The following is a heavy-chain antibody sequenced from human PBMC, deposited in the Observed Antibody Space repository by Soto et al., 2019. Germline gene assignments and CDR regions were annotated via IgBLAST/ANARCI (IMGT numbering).Heavy chain of an antibody. Sequence: SETLSLTCAVSGGSISSSNWWSWVRQPPGKGLEWIGEIYHSGSTNYNPSLKSRVTISVDKSKNQFSLKLSSVTAADTAVYYCAREGSSWDSRAITMVRGLDYWGQGTLVTVSS. J-gene: IGHJ4*02. D-gene: IGHD3-10*01. CDR1: GGSISSSNW. CDR2: IYHSGST. V-gene: IGHV4-4*02. CDR3: AREGSSWDSRAITMVRGLDY.